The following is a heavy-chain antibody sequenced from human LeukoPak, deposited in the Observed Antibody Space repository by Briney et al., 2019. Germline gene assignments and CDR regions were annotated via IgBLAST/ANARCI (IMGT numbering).Heavy chain of an antibody. CDR2: VYTGGRT. V-gene: IGHV3-53*05. J-gene: IGHJ4*02. CDR3: ARGSMPGTGLPFDY. D-gene: IGHD3-9*01. CDR1: GFTIGKSD. Sequence: GGSLRLSCATSGFTIGKSDMAWVRQAPGKGLEWVSIVYTGGRTFHADSVKGRFTMSRDQSKNAVGLQMNSLRSEDTALYYCARGSMPGTGLPFDYWGQGTQVSVSS.